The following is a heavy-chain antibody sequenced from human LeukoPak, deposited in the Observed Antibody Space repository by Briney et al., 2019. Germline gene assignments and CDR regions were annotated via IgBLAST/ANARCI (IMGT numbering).Heavy chain of an antibody. Sequence: ASVKVSCKASGYTFTSYGISWVRQAPGQGLEWMGWINPNSGGTNYAQKFQGRVTMARDTSISTAYMELSRLRSDDTAVYYCARGPPGYSYAYRGDDYWGQGTLVTVSS. J-gene: IGHJ4*02. CDR2: INPNSGGT. V-gene: IGHV1-2*02. CDR3: ARGPPGYSYAYRGDDY. D-gene: IGHD5-18*01. CDR1: GYTFTSYG.